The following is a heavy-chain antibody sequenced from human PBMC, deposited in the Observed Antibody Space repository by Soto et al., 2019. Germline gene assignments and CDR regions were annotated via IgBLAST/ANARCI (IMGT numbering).Heavy chain of an antibody. CDR3: ARVVKAGDYGDYGRYYFDY. V-gene: IGHV1-18*04. D-gene: IGHD4-17*01. CDR1: GYTFTTYG. Sequence: ASVKVSCKASGYTFTTYGITWVRQAPGQGLEWMGWISAYSGNTSYAQKLQGRLTVTTDTSTNTAYMDLRSLRSDDTAVYYCARVVKAGDYGDYGRYYFDYWGHGTLVTVSS. J-gene: IGHJ4*01. CDR2: ISAYSGNT.